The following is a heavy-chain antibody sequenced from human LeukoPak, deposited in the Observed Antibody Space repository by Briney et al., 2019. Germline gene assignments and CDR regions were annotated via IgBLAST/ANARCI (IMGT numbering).Heavy chain of an antibody. D-gene: IGHD2-15*01. J-gene: IGHJ4*02. CDR1: GFTFSNAW. V-gene: IGHV3-15*01. CDR3: TTVPLGYCSAASCWSYFDY. CDR2: IKSKTDGGTT. Sequence: KPGGSLRLSCAASGFTFSNAWMSWVRQAPGKGLEWVGRIKSKTDGGTTDYAAPVKGRFTISRDDSKNTLYLQMNSLEAEDTAMYYCTTVPLGYCSAASCWSYFDYWGQGTLVTVPS.